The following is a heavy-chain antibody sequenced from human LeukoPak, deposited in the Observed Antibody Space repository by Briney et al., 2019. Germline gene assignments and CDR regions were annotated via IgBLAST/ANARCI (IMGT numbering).Heavy chain of an antibody. CDR3: VTTTCSGGTCFSYYFDY. J-gene: IGHJ4*02. Sequence: RASVKVSCKASGHTFSSYGISWARQAPGQGFEWMGWISGYNGNTNYAQKLQGRVTMTTDTSTSTAYMELSNLRSEDTAVYYCVTTTCSGGTCFSYYFDYWGQGTLVTVSS. D-gene: IGHD2-15*01. CDR2: ISGYNGNT. CDR1: GHTFSSYG. V-gene: IGHV1-18*01.